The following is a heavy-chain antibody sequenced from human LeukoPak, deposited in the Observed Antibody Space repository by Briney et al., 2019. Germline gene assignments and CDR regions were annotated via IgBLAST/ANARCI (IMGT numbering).Heavy chain of an antibody. J-gene: IGHJ4*02. CDR3: ARVPGSRSPYYLDS. CDR2: ISSGGATI. V-gene: IGHV3-11*04. Sequence: GGSLRLSCAASGFTFSDYYMSCVRQAPGKGLEWVSYISSGGATIKYAESVKGRFTISRDNAKNSLYLQMSSVRVEDTAVYYCARVPGSRSPYYLDSWGQGALVTVSP. D-gene: IGHD1-26*01. CDR1: GFTFSDYY.